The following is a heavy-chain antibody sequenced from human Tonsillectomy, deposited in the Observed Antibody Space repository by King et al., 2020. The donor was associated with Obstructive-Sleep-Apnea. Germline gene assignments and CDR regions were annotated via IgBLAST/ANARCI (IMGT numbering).Heavy chain of an antibody. D-gene: IGHD2-2*01. CDR3: AREDVVVEPAAMTDYYYGMDV. CDR1: GFTFSSYS. V-gene: IGHV3-48*04. Sequence: VQLVESGGGLVQPGGSLRLSCAASGFTFSSYSMNWVRQAPGKGLEWISFISSGSGSIYYADSVKGRFTISRDNAKNSLYLQMKSLRAEDTAVYYCAREDVVVEPAAMTDYYYGMDVWGQGTTVTVSS. J-gene: IGHJ6*02. CDR2: ISSGSGSI.